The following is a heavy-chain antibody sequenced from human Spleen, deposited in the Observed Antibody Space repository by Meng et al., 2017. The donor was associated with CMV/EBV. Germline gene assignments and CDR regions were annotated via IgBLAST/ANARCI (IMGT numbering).Heavy chain of an antibody. CDR1: GFTFSAYS. D-gene: IGHD2/OR15-2a*01. V-gene: IGHV3-21*01. J-gene: IGHJ4*02. CDR3: ARDSTTTRDFDY. CDR2: ISSSSETYI. Sequence: CAASGFTFSAYSMKWVRQAPGKGLEWVASISSSSETYIHYADSGKGRFTISRDNAKNSLYLEMSSLRAEDTAVYYCARDSTTTRDFDYWGQGTLVTVSS.